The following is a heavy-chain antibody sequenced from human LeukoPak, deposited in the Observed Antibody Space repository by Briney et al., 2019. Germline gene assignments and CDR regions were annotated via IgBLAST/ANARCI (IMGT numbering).Heavy chain of an antibody. CDR1: GLTVSSSY. J-gene: IGHJ3*02. CDR2: IYNDGST. CDR3: ARDILFAFDI. Sequence: GGSLTLSCAASGLTVSSSYMSWVRQAPGKGLEWVSIIYNDGSTYYADSMKGRFTISRDNSKNTLYLQVNSLRAEDTAMYYCARDILFAFDIWAQGTMVTVSS. D-gene: IGHD2-21*01. V-gene: IGHV3-53*01.